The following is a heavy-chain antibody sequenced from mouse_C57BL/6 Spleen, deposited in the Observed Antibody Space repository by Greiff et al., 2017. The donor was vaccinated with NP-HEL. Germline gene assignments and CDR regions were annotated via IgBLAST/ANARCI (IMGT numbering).Heavy chain of an antibody. V-gene: IGHV14-4*01. J-gene: IGHJ3*01. D-gene: IGHD2-5*01. CDR3: TTGSIVTRKAWFAY. CDR1: GFNIKDDY. CDR2: IDPENGDT. Sequence: VQLQQSGAELVRPGASVKLSCTASGFNIKDDYMHWVKQRPEQGLEWIGWIDPENGDTEYASKFQGKATITADTSSNTAYLQLSSLTSEDTAVYYCTTGSIVTRKAWFAYWGQGTLVTISA.